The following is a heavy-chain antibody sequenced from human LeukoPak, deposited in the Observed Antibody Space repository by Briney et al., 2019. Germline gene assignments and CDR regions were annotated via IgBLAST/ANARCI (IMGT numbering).Heavy chain of an antibody. J-gene: IGHJ4*02. D-gene: IGHD5/OR15-5a*01. CDR2: INPRSGGT. CDR3: ARFDQVSETAGGY. CDR1: GGTFSSYA. V-gene: IGHV1-2*02. Sequence: ASVKVSCKASGGTFSSYAISWVRQAPGQGLEWMGWINPRSGGTNYAQKFQGRVTMTRDTSISAAYMDLSRLISDDTAVYYCARFDQVSETAGGYWGQGTLVTVSS.